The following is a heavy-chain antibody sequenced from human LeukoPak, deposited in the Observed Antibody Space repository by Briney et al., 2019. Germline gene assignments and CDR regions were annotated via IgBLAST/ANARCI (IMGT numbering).Heavy chain of an antibody. CDR1: GFTFSSYS. J-gene: IGHJ6*02. CDR3: AREADIVVVPAAIFNYYYYYGMDV. CDR2: ISSSSYI. Sequence: GGSLRLSCAASGFTFSSYSMNWVRQAPGKGLEWVSSISSSSYIYYADSVKGRFTISRDNAKNSLYLQMNSLRAEDTAVYYCAREADIVVVPAAIFNYYYYYGMDVWGQGTTVTVSS. V-gene: IGHV3-21*01. D-gene: IGHD2-2*01.